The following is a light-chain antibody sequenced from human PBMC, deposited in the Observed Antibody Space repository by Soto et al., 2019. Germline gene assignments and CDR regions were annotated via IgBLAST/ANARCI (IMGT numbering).Light chain of an antibody. CDR3: QVWDSYVV. J-gene: IGLJ2*01. Sequence: SCELTQPPSVSVAPGKTARITCGGNNIGSKSVHWYQQKPGQAPVLVIYYDSDRPSGIPERFSGSNSGNTATLTISRVEAGDEADYYCQVWDSYVVFGGGTKLTVL. CDR2: YDS. CDR1: NIGSKS. V-gene: IGLV3-21*04.